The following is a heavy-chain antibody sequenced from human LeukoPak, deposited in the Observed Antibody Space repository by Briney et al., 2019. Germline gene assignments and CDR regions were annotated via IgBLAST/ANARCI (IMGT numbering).Heavy chain of an antibody. CDR3: ARVRVVNDDDAFDI. CDR1: GGSISSYY. D-gene: IGHD3-3*01. CDR2: IHYSGST. Sequence: PSETLSLTCTVSGGSISSYYWSWIRQPPGKGLEWIGYIHYSGSTNYNPSLKSRVTISVDTSKNQFSLKLSSVTAADTAVYYCARVRVVNDDDAFDIWGQGTMVTVSS. J-gene: IGHJ3*02. V-gene: IGHV4-59*01.